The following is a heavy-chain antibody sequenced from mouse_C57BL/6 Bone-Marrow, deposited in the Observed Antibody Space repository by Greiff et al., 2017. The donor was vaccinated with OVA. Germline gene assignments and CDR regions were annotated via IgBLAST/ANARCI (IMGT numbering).Heavy chain of an antibody. CDR1: GFNIKDDY. D-gene: IGHD1-1*01. Sequence: EVQLQQSGAELVRPGASVKLSCTASGFNIKDDYMHWVKQRPEQGLEWIGWIDPENGDTEYASKFQGKATITADTSSNTAYLQLSSLTSEDTAVYYCTPYYGSSYGYAMDYWGQGTSVTVSS. J-gene: IGHJ4*01. CDR2: IDPENGDT. CDR3: TPYYGSSYGYAMDY. V-gene: IGHV14-4*01.